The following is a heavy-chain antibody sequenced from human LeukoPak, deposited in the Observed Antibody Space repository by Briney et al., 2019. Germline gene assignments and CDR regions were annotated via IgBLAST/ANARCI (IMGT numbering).Heavy chain of an antibody. Sequence: GRSLRLSCAASGFTFSSYGMHWVRQAPGKGLEWVAVISYDGSNKYYADSVKGRFTISRDNSKNTLYLQMNSLRAEDTAVYYCAKELSKTGGNTWGQGTLVTVSP. V-gene: IGHV3-30*18. J-gene: IGHJ5*02. CDR3: AKELSKTGGNT. CDR1: GFTFSSYG. CDR2: ISYDGSNK. D-gene: IGHD4-23*01.